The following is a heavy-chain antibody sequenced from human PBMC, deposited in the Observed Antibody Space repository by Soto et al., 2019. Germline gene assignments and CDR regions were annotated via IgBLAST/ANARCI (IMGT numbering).Heavy chain of an antibody. V-gene: IGHV3-33*01. CDR3: ARDRLARGIPVAGRIDY. J-gene: IGHJ4*02. CDR2: IWYDGSNK. CDR1: GFTLSSYG. D-gene: IGHD6-19*01. Sequence: GXSLRLSCAASGFTLSSYGLHWFRQAPVKGLEWVAVIWYDGSNKYYADSVKGRFTISRDDADNSLYLQMNSLRVEDTAVYYCARDRLARGIPVAGRIDYWGQGALVTVSS.